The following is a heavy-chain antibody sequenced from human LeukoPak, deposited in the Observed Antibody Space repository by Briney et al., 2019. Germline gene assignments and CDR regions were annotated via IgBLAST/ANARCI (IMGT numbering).Heavy chain of an antibody. V-gene: IGHV3-30-3*01. J-gene: IGHJ4*02. D-gene: IGHD3-22*01. Sequence: GGSLRLSCAASGFTFSSYAMHWVRQAPGKGLEWVAVISYDGSNEYYADSVKGRFTISRDNSKNTLYLQMNSLRAEDTAVYYCARKPYYDSSGDYFDYWGQGTLVTVSS. CDR1: GFTFSSYA. CDR2: ISYDGSNE. CDR3: ARKPYYDSSGDYFDY.